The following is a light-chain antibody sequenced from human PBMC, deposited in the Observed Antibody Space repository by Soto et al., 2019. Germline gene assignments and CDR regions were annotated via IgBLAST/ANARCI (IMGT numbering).Light chain of an antibody. Sequence: QSALTQPASVSGSPGQSITISCTGTNSDIGSYNLVSWYQQHPGKVPRLMIYEGTKRPSGVSNRFSGSRSGNTASLTISGLQAEVEADYYCFSYGGNAFFAIFGGGTKLTVL. CDR1: NSDIGSYNL. CDR2: EGT. J-gene: IGLJ2*01. V-gene: IGLV2-23*01. CDR3: FSYGGNAFFAI.